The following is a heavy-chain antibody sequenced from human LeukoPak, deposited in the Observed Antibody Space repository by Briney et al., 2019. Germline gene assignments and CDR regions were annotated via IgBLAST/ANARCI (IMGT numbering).Heavy chain of an antibody. CDR2: IYTIGST. J-gene: IGHJ4*02. Sequence: PSETLSLTCTVSGASISSYSWSWIRQPAGKGLEWIGHIYTIGSTNYNPSLKSRVTMSVDTSKNQVSLRLSSVTAADTAVYYCARAANIVGATIFDYWGQGTLVTVSS. D-gene: IGHD1-26*01. CDR3: ARAANIVGATIFDY. CDR1: GASISSYS. V-gene: IGHV4-4*07.